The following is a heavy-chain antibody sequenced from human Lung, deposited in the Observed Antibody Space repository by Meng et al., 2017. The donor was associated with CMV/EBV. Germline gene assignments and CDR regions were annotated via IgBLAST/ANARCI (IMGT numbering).Heavy chain of an antibody. CDR1: GYSLTDVH. Sequence: ASXXVSXKVSGYSLTDVHMHWVRQAPGKGPEWMGGFDPEDGETFYGQKFQGRVTMTEDTSTDTAYMELSSLSSEDTAVYYCATGADDRTLRSPYLDYWAQGTXVTVSS. CDR2: FDPEDGET. V-gene: IGHV1-24*01. D-gene: IGHD3-9*01. CDR3: ATGADDRTLRSPYLDY. J-gene: IGHJ4*02.